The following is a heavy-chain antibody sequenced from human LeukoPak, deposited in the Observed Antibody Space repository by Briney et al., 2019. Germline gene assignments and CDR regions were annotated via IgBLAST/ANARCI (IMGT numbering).Heavy chain of an antibody. CDR1: GGSVSSSNW. J-gene: IGHJ3*02. CDR3: ARKRSDYYAFDI. Sequence: SETLSLTCAVSGGSVSSSNWWSWVRQPPGKGLEWIGEIYHSGSTNYNPSLKSRVTISVDKSKNQFSLKLSSVTAADTAVYYCARKRSDYYAFDIWGQGTMVTVSS. D-gene: IGHD4-17*01. V-gene: IGHV4-4*02. CDR2: IYHSGST.